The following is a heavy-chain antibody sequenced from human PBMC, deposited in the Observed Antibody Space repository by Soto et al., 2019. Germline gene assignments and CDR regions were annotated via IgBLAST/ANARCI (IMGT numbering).Heavy chain of an antibody. Sequence: LRLSCAASGFTFSSYAMHWVRQAPGKGLEWVAVISYDGSNKYYADSVKGRFTISRDNSKNTLYLQMNSLRAEDTAVYYCAGALGVGATSDYYYGMDVWGQGTTVTVSS. CDR1: GFTFSSYA. D-gene: IGHD1-26*01. CDR3: AGALGVGATSDYYYGMDV. CDR2: ISYDGSNK. J-gene: IGHJ6*02. V-gene: IGHV3-30-3*01.